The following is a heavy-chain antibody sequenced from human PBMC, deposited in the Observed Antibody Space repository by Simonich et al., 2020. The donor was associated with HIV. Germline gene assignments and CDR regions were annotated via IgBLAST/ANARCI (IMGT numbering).Heavy chain of an antibody. CDR2: INPNSGGT. Sequence: QVQLVQSGAEVKKPGASVKVSCKASGYTFTDWNIHWVRQAPGQGLEWMGRINPNSGGTDYYQNFQGRVTITRDTSISTAYMELRRLKSDDTAVYYCATHGPWSSSSALDVWGQGAMVTVSS. CDR1: GYTFTDWN. CDR3: ATHGPWSSSSALDV. V-gene: IGHV1-2*06. J-gene: IGHJ3*01. D-gene: IGHD6-6*01.